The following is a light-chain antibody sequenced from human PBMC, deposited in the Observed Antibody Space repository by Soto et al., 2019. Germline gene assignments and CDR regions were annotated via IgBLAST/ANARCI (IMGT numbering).Light chain of an antibody. Sequence: QSVLTQPASVSGSPGQSITISCTGSSSDVGSYNLVSWYQQHPGKAPKLMIYEVSKRPSGVSNLFSGSKSCYTASLTIFGLQAEDEADYYCCSYVGSSTFVVFGGGTKVTVL. V-gene: IGLV2-23*02. J-gene: IGLJ2*01. CDR2: EVS. CDR1: SSDVGSYNL. CDR3: CSYVGSSTFVV.